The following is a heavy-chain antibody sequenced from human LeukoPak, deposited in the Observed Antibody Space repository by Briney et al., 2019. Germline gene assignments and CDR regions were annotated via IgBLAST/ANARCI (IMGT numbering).Heavy chain of an antibody. J-gene: IGHJ4*02. V-gene: IGHV3-9*01. Sequence: PGGSLRLSCAASGFTFDDYAMHWVRQAPGKGLEWVSGISCNSGSIGYADSVKGRFTISRDNSKNTLYLQMNSLRAEDTAVYYCARGPIWFGELVSDYWGQGTLVTVSS. CDR1: GFTFDDYA. D-gene: IGHD3-10*01. CDR2: ISCNSGSI. CDR3: ARGPIWFGELVSDY.